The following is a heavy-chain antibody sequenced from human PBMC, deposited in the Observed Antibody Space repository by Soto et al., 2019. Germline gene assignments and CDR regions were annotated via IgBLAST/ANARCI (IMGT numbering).Heavy chain of an antibody. Sequence: GGSLRLSCAASGFTFGHYAMHWVRQAPGKGLEWVSGISWNSDTIGYADSVRGRFTISRDNAKNSLSLQMNSLRAEDTALYYCVKVGGPGSYYKGYFAYWGQGTLVTVSS. CDR3: VKVGGPGSYYKGYFAY. CDR1: GFTFGHYA. J-gene: IGHJ4*02. V-gene: IGHV3-9*01. CDR2: ISWNSDTI. D-gene: IGHD3-10*01.